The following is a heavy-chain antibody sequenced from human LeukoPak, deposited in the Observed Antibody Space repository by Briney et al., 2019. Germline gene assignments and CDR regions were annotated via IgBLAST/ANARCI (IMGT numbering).Heavy chain of an antibody. J-gene: IGHJ4*02. Sequence: PGGSLRLSCAASGFTFSSYAMSWVRQAPGRGLEWVSVISGSGGSTYYADSVKGRFTISRDNSKNTLYLQMNSLRAEDTAVYYCAKDSVLVVTGENWGQGTLVTVSS. CDR1: GFTFSSYA. CDR3: AKDSVLVVTGEN. V-gene: IGHV3-23*01. D-gene: IGHD2-21*02. CDR2: ISGSGGST.